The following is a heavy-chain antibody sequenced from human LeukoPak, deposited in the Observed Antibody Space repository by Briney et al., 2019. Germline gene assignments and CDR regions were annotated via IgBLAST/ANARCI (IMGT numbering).Heavy chain of an antibody. J-gene: IGHJ5*02. Sequence: PGGSLRLSCAVSGFTSSRHWMSWVRQTPEKGLEWVANIKEDASEENYVDSVKGRFTISRDNAKNSLYLQKNSLRAEDTAVYYCAIAAGWELGSWGQGTLVTVSS. CDR1: GFTSSRHW. D-gene: IGHD6-25*01. V-gene: IGHV3-7*01. CDR3: AIAAGWELGS. CDR2: IKEDASEE.